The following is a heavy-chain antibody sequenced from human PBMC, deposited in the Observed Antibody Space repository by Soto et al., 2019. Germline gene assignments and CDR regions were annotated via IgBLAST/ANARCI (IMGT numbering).Heavy chain of an antibody. CDR3: VRGGWGRRSFDD. CDR1: GDSISGHY. Sequence: QVQLRESGPGLVTPSETLSVTCTVSGDSISGHYWSWIRQPPGKGLGWIGYIHSAGTTNSNACLKSRVXLXLXXSKTVFSLRLTSVTAADTAVYYCVRGGWGRRSFDDWGQGTLVTVSS. V-gene: IGHV4-59*08. D-gene: IGHD2-21*02. CDR2: IHSAGTT. J-gene: IGHJ4*02.